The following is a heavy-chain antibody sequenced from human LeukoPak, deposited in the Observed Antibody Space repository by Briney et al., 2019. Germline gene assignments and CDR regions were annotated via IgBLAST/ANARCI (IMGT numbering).Heavy chain of an antibody. D-gene: IGHD3-9*01. J-gene: IGHJ4*02. Sequence: PGGSLRLSCAASGVAFSTYAMNWVRQAPGKGLGWVSAISGSGATAYYEDSVKGRFTISRDNSKKELYLQMSSLRAEDTAVYYCAKAESNDMLTPFDSWGQGTLVTVSS. CDR3: AKAESNDMLTPFDS. CDR2: ISGSGATA. CDR1: GVAFSTYA. V-gene: IGHV3-23*01.